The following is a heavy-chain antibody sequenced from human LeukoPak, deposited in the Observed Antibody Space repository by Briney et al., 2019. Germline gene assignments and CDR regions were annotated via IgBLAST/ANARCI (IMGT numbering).Heavy chain of an antibody. CDR3: ARSHYDFWSGLDY. Sequence: SETLSLTCTVSGGSISSGSYYWSWIRQPAGKGLEWIGRIYTSGSTNYNPSLKSRVTISVDTSKNQFSLKLSSVTAADTAVYYCARSHYDFWSGLDYWGQGTLVTVSS. D-gene: IGHD3-3*01. J-gene: IGHJ4*02. CDR2: IYTSGST. V-gene: IGHV4-61*02. CDR1: GGSISSGSYY.